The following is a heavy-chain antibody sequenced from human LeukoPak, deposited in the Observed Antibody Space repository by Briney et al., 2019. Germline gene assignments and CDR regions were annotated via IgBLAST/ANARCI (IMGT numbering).Heavy chain of an antibody. J-gene: IGHJ3*02. CDR1: GFTFSSYA. CDR3: ARSQQWLVDDAFDI. V-gene: IGHV3-30-3*01. D-gene: IGHD6-19*01. CDR2: ISYDGSNK. Sequence: SRGSLRLSCAASGFTFSSYAMHWVRQAPGKGLEWVAVISYDGSNKYYADSVKGRFTISRDNSKNTLYLQMNSLRAEDTAVYYCARSQQWLVDDAFDIWGQGTMVTVSS.